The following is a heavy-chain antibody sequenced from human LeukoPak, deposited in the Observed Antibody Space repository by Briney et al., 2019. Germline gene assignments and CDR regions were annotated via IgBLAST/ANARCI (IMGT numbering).Heavy chain of an antibody. CDR1: GGSIDPFY. Sequence: SSETLSLTCTVSGGSIDPFYWSWIRQPADKGLEWIGRISTGGSSDCSSFKSRLTMSLDTSKNQLSLKLTSVTAADTAVYYCARETVAGTFDYWGQGVPVTVSS. CDR3: ARETVAGTFDY. D-gene: IGHD6-19*01. V-gene: IGHV4-4*07. CDR2: ISTGGSS. J-gene: IGHJ4*02.